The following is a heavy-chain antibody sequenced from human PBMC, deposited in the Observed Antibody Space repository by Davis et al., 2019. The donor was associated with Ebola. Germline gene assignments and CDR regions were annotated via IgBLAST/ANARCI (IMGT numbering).Heavy chain of an antibody. V-gene: IGHV3-74*01. Sequence: GESLKISCAASGFTFSSYEMNWVRQAPGKGLVWVSRINSDGSSTSYADSVKGRFTISRDNAKNTLYLQMNSLRAEDTAVYYCARDLLGIQVWWGQGTLVTVSS. CDR2: INSDGSST. J-gene: IGHJ4*02. D-gene: IGHD5-18*01. CDR1: GFTFSSYE. CDR3: ARDLLGIQVW.